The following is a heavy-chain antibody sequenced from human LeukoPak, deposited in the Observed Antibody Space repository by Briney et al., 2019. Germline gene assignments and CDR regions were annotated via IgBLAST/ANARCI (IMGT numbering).Heavy chain of an antibody. D-gene: IGHD4-23*01. Sequence: PGGSLRLSCAASGFTFSSYAMHWVRQAPGKGLEWVAVISYDGSNKYYADSVKGRFTISRDNSKNTLYLQMNSLRAEDTAVYYCARELMENYGGNPRFYYYGMDVWGPGTTVTVSS. CDR1: GFTFSSYA. J-gene: IGHJ6*02. V-gene: IGHV3-30*04. CDR2: ISYDGSNK. CDR3: ARELMENYGGNPRFYYYGMDV.